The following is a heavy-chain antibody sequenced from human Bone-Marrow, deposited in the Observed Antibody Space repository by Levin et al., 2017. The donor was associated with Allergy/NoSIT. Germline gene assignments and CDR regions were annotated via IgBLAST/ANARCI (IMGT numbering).Heavy chain of an antibody. V-gene: IGHV3-30-3*01. CDR2: FSYDGSTK. D-gene: IGHD2-21*02. CDR3: ARDRVTASNFNWLDP. CDR1: GFSFSTYA. J-gene: IGHJ5*02. Sequence: GGSLRLSCTASGFSFSTYAMHWVRQAPVKGLEWVAVFSYDGSTKYYADSVKGRFTISRDNSRKTLYLQMNSLRAEDTAVYYCARDRVTASNFNWLDPWGQGTLVTVSS.